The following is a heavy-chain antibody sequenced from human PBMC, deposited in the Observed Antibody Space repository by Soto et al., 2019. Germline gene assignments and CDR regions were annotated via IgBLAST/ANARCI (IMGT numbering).Heavy chain of an antibody. CDR1: GYTFTSYD. Sequence: ASVKVSCKASGYTFTSYDINWVRQATGQGLEWMGWMNPNSGNTGYAQKFQGRVTMTRNTSISTAYMELSSLRSEDTAVYYCARVNIVVVPAAMRGPSRNYMDVWGKGTTVTVSS. V-gene: IGHV1-8*01. D-gene: IGHD2-2*01. CDR2: MNPNSGNT. J-gene: IGHJ6*03. CDR3: ARVNIVVVPAAMRGPSRNYMDV.